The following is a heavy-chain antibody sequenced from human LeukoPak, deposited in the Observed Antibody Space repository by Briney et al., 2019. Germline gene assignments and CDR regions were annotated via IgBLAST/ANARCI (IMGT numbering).Heavy chain of an antibody. J-gene: IGHJ4*02. V-gene: IGHV3-30*18. Sequence: PGGSLRLSCAASGFTFSSYGMHWVRQAPGKGLEWVAVISYDGGNKYYVDSVKGRFTISRDNSKNTLYLQMNSLRAEDTAVYYCAKMLWFGELKRATPYYFDYWGQGTLVTVSS. CDR3: AKMLWFGELKRATPYYFDY. D-gene: IGHD3-10*01. CDR2: ISYDGGNK. CDR1: GFTFSSYG.